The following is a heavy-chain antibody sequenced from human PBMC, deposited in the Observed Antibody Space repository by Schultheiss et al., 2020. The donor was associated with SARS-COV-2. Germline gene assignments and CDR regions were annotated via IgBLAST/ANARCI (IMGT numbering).Heavy chain of an antibody. Sequence: ASVKVSCKASGYTFTSYDINWVRQATGQGLEWMGWMNPNSGNTGYAQKFQGRVTMTRNTSISTAYMELSRLRSDDTAVYYCARDGYCSSTSCYAGGDGMDVWGQGTTVTVSS. D-gene: IGHD2-2*03. CDR1: GYTFTSYD. V-gene: IGHV1-8*01. J-gene: IGHJ6*02. CDR3: ARDGYCSSTSCYAGGDGMDV. CDR2: MNPNSGNT.